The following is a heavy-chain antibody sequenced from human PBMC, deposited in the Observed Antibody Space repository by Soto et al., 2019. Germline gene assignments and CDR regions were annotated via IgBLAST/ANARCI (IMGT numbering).Heavy chain of an antibody. J-gene: IGHJ4*02. CDR1: GFTFSSYG. V-gene: IGHV3-30*03. D-gene: IGHD6-13*01. Sequence: QVQLVESGGGVVQPGRSLRLSCAASGFTFSSYGMHWVRQAPGKGLEWVALISYDGSDKYYADSVKGRFTISRDNSKNTLYLQMNSLRVEDRAVYYCGAGQYFSDYWGQGTLVNVSS. CDR3: GAGQYFSDY. CDR2: ISYDGSDK.